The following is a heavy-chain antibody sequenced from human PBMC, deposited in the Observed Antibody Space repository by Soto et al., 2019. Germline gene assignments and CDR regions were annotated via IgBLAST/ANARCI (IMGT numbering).Heavy chain of an antibody. CDR2: MNPNSGNT. V-gene: IGHV1-8*01. Sequence: ASVKVSCKASESTFMNYYISWVRQATGQGLEWMGWMNPNSGNTGYALKFQGRVSMTRNTSIYAVYLELSSLASDDTAVYYCVRMASSGTLNWFDPWGQGTLVTVSS. D-gene: IGHD1-1*01. CDR3: VRMASSGTLNWFDP. CDR1: ESTFMNYY. J-gene: IGHJ5*02.